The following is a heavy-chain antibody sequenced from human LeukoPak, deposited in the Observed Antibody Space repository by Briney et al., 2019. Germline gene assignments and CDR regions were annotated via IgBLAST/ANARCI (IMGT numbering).Heavy chain of an antibody. D-gene: IGHD1-26*01. CDR1: GGSISTSNYY. J-gene: IGHJ4*02. Sequence: SETLSLTCTVSGGSISTSNYYWGWIRQPPGKGLEWIGSIYYSGSTYYNPSLKSRVTISVDTSKNQFSLKLSSVTAADTAVYYCARPLVGATGYFDYWGQGTLVTVSS. V-gene: IGHV4-39*01. CDR2: IYYSGST. CDR3: ARPLVGATGYFDY.